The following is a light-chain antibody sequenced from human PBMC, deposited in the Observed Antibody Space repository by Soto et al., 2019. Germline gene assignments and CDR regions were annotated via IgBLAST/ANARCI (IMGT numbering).Light chain of an antibody. Sequence: EIVLTQSPATLSLSPGERPTLSCRASQTININLAWYQQKPGQAPRLLTYDPSNRATGIPARFSGSGSGTDFTLTISNLDPEDFAVYYCQQRSNWPHTFGGGTKVEIK. CDR2: DPS. J-gene: IGKJ4*01. CDR1: QTININ. CDR3: QQRSNWPHT. V-gene: IGKV3-11*01.